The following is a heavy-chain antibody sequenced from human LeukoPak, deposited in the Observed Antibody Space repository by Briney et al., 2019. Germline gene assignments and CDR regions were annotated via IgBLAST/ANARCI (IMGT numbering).Heavy chain of an antibody. J-gene: IGHJ4*02. CDR2: ISGSVGST. CDR3: ANLPLYYYDSIGYYHHGY. V-gene: IGHV3-23*01. D-gene: IGHD3-22*01. CDR1: GFTVSSNY. Sequence: GGSLRLSCAASGFTVSSNYMSWVRQAPGKGLEWVSAISGSVGSTYYADSVKGRFTVSRDNSKNTLYLQMNSLRAEDTAVYYCANLPLYYYDSIGYYHHGYWGQGTLVTVSA.